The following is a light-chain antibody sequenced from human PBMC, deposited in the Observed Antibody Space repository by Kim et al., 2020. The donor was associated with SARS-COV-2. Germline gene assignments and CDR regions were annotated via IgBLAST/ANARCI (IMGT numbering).Light chain of an antibody. CDR2: QDS. CDR3: QAWDSSTVV. V-gene: IGLV3-1*01. Sequence: VSPGQTASLTCSEDNWGATYACWYQQKPGQSPVLVIYQDSKRPSGIPERFSGSNSGNTATLTISGTQAMDEADYYCQAWDSSTVVFGGGTQLTVL. CDR1: NWGATY. J-gene: IGLJ2*01.